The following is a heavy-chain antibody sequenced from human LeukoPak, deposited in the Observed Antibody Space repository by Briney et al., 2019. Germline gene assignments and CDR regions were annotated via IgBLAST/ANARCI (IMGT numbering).Heavy chain of an antibody. CDR2: IYYSGST. Sequence: SETMYLTCTVSGGSISSYYWSWIRQPPGKVLERIGYIYYSGSTNYNPSLKSRVTISVDTSKNQFSLKLSSVTAADTAVYYCARATAYSIYYMDVWGKGTTVTVSS. V-gene: IGHV4-59*01. CDR3: ARATAYSIYYMDV. J-gene: IGHJ6*03. D-gene: IGHD4-11*01. CDR1: GGSISSYY.